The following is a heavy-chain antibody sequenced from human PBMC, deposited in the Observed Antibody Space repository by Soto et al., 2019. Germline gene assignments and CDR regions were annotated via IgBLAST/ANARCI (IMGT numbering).Heavy chain of an antibody. CDR2: IYYSGST. Sequence: PSETLSLTCTVSGGSISSGGYYWSWIRQHPGKGLEWIGYIYYSGSTYYNPSLKSRVTISVDTSKNQFSLKLSSVTAADTAVYYCAAESLEEWEIGYWGQGTLVTVSS. D-gene: IGHD1-26*01. V-gene: IGHV4-31*03. CDR1: GGSISSGGYY. CDR3: AAESLEEWEIGY. J-gene: IGHJ4*02.